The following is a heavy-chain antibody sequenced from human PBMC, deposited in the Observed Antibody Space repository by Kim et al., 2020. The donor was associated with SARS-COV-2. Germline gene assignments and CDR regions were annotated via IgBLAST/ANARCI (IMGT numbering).Heavy chain of an antibody. D-gene: IGHD1-26*01. Sequence: TESPGSVKGRFTISRENAKNSLYLQMNGRRAGDTAVYYCARGGSGSYFSYWGQGTLVTVSS. CDR2: T. CDR3: ARGGSGSYFSY. V-gene: IGHV3-13*01. J-gene: IGHJ4*02.